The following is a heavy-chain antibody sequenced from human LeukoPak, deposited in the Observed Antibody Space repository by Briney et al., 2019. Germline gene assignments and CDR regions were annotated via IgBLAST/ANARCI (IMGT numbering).Heavy chain of an antibody. CDR3: ARAHYGSGSYLDY. D-gene: IGHD3-10*01. J-gene: IGHJ4*02. Sequence: ASVKVSCKASGYTFTSYAMHWVRQAPGQRLEWMGWINAGNGNTKYSQEFQGRVTITRDTSASTAYMELSRLRSDDTAVYYCARAHYGSGSYLDYWGQGTLVTVSS. CDR1: GYTFTSYA. V-gene: IGHV1-3*01. CDR2: INAGNGNT.